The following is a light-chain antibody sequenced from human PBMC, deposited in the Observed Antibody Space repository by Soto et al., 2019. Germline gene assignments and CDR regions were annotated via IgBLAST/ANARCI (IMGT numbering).Light chain of an antibody. J-gene: IGKJ4*01. CDR1: QGIRNY. Sequence: DIQMTQSPSSLSASVGDRVTITCRASQGIRNYLAWYQQKPGKVPKLLIYAASTLQSGVPSRLSGSGSGTDFTLTISSLQPEDVATAYCQKYNSAPLTFGGGNKVEIK. V-gene: IGKV1-27*01. CDR2: AAS. CDR3: QKYNSAPLT.